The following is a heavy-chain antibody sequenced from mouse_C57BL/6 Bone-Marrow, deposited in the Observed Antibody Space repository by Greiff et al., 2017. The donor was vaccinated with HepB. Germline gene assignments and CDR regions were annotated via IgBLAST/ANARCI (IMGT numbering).Heavy chain of an antibody. Sequence: VQLQQSGAELAKPGASVKLSCKASGYTFTSYWMHWVKQRPGQGLEWIGYINPSSGYTKYNQKFKDKAKLTADKSSSTAYMQLSSLTYEDSAVYYCARRRVWYFDVWGTGTTVTVSS. CDR1: GYTFTSYW. CDR3: ARRRVWYFDV. J-gene: IGHJ1*03. CDR2: INPSSGYT. V-gene: IGHV1-7*01.